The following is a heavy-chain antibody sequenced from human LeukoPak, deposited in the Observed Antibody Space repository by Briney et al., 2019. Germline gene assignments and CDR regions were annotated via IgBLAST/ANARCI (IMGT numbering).Heavy chain of an antibody. D-gene: IGHD3-16*01. CDR3: ARQGGAFEQ. CDR1: GGSISSSSYY. J-gene: IGHJ4*02. Sequence: TSSETLSLTCTVSGGSISSSSYYWGWIRQPPGKGLEWIGSIYYSGSTYYNPSLKSRVTISVDTSKNQFSLKLSSVTAADTAVYYCARQGGAFEQWRQGPRDTVSS. V-gene: IGHV4-39*01. CDR2: IYYSGST.